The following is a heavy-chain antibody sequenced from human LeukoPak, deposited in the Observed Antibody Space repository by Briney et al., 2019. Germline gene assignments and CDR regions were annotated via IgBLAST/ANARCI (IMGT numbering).Heavy chain of an antibody. Sequence: KASETLSLTCTVSGGSISSYYWSWIRQPPGKGLEWIGYIYYSGSTNYNPSLKSRVTISVDTSKNQFSLKLSSVTAADTAVYYCARHGGGQWSGEGFDYWGQGTLVTVSS. CDR3: ARHGGGQWSGEGFDY. CDR1: GGSISSYY. CDR2: IYYSGST. D-gene: IGHD3-16*01. J-gene: IGHJ4*02. V-gene: IGHV4-59*08.